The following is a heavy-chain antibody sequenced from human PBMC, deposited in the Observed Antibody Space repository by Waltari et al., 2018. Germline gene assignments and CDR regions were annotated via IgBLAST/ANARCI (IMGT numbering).Heavy chain of an antibody. CDR2: FDLPDGER. CDR1: GISFTELS. D-gene: IGHD6-19*01. V-gene: IGHV1-24*01. J-gene: IGHJ5*02. Sequence: QVQVGQSGAEVKKPGASEKVSCKVSGISFTELSIHWVRQTSGKGLEWMGGFDLPDGERNSAQKFQGRLKMTEDISTDTAYMELSSLRSDDTAVYYCAAGLSSGWPNLWGPGTLVTVS. CDR3: AAGLSSGWPNL.